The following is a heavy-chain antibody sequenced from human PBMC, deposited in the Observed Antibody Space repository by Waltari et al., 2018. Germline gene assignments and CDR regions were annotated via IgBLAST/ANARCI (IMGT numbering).Heavy chain of an antibody. CDR2: INHRGST. J-gene: IGHJ6*03. Sequence: QVQLQQWGAGLLKPSETLSLTCAVYGGSFSGYYWSWIRQPPGKGLEWIGEINHRGSTNTNPSIIRRVTIAVYTTKNQCSLKMSSVTAADPAVYYCARGVGGGVITIFCLRANYYYYYYMDVWGKGTTVTVSS. V-gene: IGHV4-34*01. D-gene: IGHD3-9*01. CDR3: ARGVGGGVITIFCLRANYYYYYYMDV. CDR1: GGSFSGYY.